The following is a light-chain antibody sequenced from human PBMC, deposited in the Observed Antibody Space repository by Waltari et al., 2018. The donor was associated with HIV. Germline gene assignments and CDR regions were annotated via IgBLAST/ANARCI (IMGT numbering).Light chain of an antibody. Sequence: QSALTQPRPGSGSPGQSVTISSPGTSSDVGGYDDVSWYQQHPGKAPKVIISDVSRRPSGVPDRFSASKSGNTASLTISGLQAADEADYFCCSYASNYILIFGGGTKLTVL. V-gene: IGLV2-11*01. J-gene: IGLJ2*01. CDR3: CSYASNYILI. CDR1: SSDVGGYDD. CDR2: DVS.